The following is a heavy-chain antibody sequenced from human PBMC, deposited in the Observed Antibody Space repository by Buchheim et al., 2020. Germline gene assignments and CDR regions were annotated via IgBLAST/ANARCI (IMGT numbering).Heavy chain of an antibody. CDR2: IDPSDSYT. Sequence: EVQLVQSGAEVKKPGESLRISCKGSGYSFTSYWISWVRQMPGKGLEWMGRIDPSDSYTNYSPVLQGHVNISADKSISTASPQWSSLKASDTAMYYCARQVRGVISFDYWGQGTL. V-gene: IGHV5-10-1*03. CDR1: GYSFTSYW. D-gene: IGHD3-10*01. J-gene: IGHJ4*02. CDR3: ARQVRGVISFDY.